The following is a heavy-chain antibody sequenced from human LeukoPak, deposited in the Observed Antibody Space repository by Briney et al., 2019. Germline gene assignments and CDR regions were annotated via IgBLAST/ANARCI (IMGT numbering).Heavy chain of an antibody. CDR3: AKALRFGDEYYYYYYGMDV. D-gene: IGHD3-10*01. V-gene: IGHV3-30*18. Sequence: EPGRSLRLSCAASGFTFSSYGMHWVCQAPGKGLEWVAVISYDGSNKYYADSVKGRFTISRDNSKNTLYLQMNSLRAEDTAVYYCAKALRFGDEYYYYYYGMDVWGQGTTVTVSS. CDR1: GFTFSSYG. CDR2: ISYDGSNK. J-gene: IGHJ6*02.